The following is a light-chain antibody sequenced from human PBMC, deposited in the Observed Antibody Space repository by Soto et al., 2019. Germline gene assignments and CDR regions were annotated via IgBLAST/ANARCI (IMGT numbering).Light chain of an antibody. V-gene: IGLV2-14*01. CDR2: EVS. CDR1: RTDVGGYNF. CDR3: CSYVSSKTYV. J-gene: IGLJ1*01. Sequence: QSALTQPASVSGSPGQSITISCTGTRTDVGGYNFVSWYQQHPGKAPKLIIYEVSNRPSGVSNHFSGSKSDNTASLTISGLQAEDEADYYCCSYVSSKTYVFGTGTKVTVL.